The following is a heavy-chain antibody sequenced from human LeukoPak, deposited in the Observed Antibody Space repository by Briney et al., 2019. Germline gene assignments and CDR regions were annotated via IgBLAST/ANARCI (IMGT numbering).Heavy chain of an antibody. CDR1: GGSISSGSYY. D-gene: IGHD6-13*01. CDR2: IYYSGST. Sequence: SQTLSLTCTVSGGSISSGSYYWSWIRQPPGKGLEWIGYIYYSGSTNYNPSLKSRVTISVDTSKNQFSLKLSSVAAADTAVYYCARLAAGTQPGIAAAGGDWFDPWGQGTLVTVSS. J-gene: IGHJ5*02. CDR3: ARLAAGTQPGIAAAGGDWFDP. V-gene: IGHV4-61*01.